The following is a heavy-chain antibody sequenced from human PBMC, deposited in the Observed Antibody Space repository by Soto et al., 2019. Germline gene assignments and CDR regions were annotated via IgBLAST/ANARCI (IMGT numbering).Heavy chain of an antibody. Sequence: ETLSLTCTVSGGSISSSSYYWGWIRQPPGKGLEWIGSIYYSGSTYYNPSLKSRVTISVDTSKNQFSLKLSSVTAADTAVYYCARTTVTTLQTWGQGTLVTVSS. CDR1: GGSISSSSYY. V-gene: IGHV4-39*01. CDR3: ARTTVTTLQT. CDR2: IYYSGST. D-gene: IGHD4-4*01. J-gene: IGHJ5*02.